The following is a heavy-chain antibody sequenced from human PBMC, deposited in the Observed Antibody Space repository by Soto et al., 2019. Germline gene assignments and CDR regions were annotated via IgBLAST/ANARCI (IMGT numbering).Heavy chain of an antibody. D-gene: IGHD3-16*02. Sequence: QVQLVQSGAEVKKPGASVKVSCEASGYTFTSYAMHWVRQAPGQRLEWMGWINAGNGNTKYSQKFQGRVTITRDTSASTAYMELSSLRSEDTAVYYCARSPHYVWWSYQHWFDPWGQGTLVTVSS. J-gene: IGHJ5*02. CDR1: GYTFTSYA. CDR3: ARSPHYVWWSYQHWFDP. CDR2: INAGNGNT. V-gene: IGHV1-3*01.